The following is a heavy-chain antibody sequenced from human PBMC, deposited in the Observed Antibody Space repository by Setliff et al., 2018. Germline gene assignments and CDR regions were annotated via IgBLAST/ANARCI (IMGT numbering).Heavy chain of an antibody. J-gene: IGHJ4*02. D-gene: IGHD6-6*01. CDR2: IYASGST. Sequence: SETLSLTCTVSDVSISGYYWSWIRQPPGKGLEWIGYIYASGSTNYNPSLKSRVTLSVETSKNQFSRRLTSVTAADTAVYYCARGGSTIASRPDLVYFDSWGRGALVTVSS. V-gene: IGHV4-4*08. CDR3: ARGGSTIASRPDLVYFDS. CDR1: DVSISGYY.